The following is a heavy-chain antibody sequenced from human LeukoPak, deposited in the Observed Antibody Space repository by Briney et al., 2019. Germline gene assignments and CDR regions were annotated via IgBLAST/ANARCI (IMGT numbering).Heavy chain of an antibody. CDR3: ARQSGSYFDY. Sequence: GGSLRLSCAASGFTFSSYVMHWVRQAPGKGLEWVAVISYDGSNKYYADSVKGRFTISRDNSKNTLYLQMNSLRAEDTAVYYCARQSGSYFDYWGQGTLVTVSS. V-gene: IGHV3-30-3*01. J-gene: IGHJ4*02. CDR1: GFTFSSYV. CDR2: ISYDGSNK. D-gene: IGHD1-26*01.